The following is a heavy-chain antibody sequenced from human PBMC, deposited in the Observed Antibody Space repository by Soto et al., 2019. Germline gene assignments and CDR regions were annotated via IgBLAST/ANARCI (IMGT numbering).Heavy chain of an antibody. CDR1: GFTFSSYG. D-gene: IGHD3-3*01. V-gene: IGHV3-33*01. Sequence: QVQLVESGGGVVQPGRSLRLSCAASGFTFSSYGMHWVRQAPGKGLEWVAVIWYDGSNKYYADSVKGRFTISRDNSKNTLDLQMNSLRAEDTAVYYCAREALTIPDYWGQGTLVTVSS. CDR3: AREALTIPDY. CDR2: IWYDGSNK. J-gene: IGHJ4*02.